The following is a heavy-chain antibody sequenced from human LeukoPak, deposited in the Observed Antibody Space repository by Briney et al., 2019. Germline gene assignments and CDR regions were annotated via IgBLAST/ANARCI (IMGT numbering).Heavy chain of an antibody. V-gene: IGHV4-30-2*01. J-gene: IGHJ4*02. CDR1: GGSISSGGYS. CDR3: ARSRCSSTSCYSDY. CDR2: IYHSGST. D-gene: IGHD2-2*01. Sequence: SETLSLTCAVSGGSISSGGYSWSWLRQPPGKGLEWIGYIYHSGSTYYNPSLKSRVTISVDRSKNQFSLKLSSVTAADTAVYYCARSRCSSTSCYSDYWGQGTLVTVSS.